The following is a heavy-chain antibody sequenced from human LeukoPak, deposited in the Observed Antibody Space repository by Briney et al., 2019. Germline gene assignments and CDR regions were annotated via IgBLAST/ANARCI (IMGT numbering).Heavy chain of an antibody. CDR3: ARPNYSYGDYYMDV. CDR1: GFTFSSYS. D-gene: IGHD5-18*01. CDR2: ISSSSSYI. Sequence: GGSLRLSCAASGFTFSSYSMNWVRQAPGKGLEWVSSISSSSSYIYYADSVKGRFTISRDNAKNSLYLQMNSLRAEDTAVYYCARPNYSYGDYYMDVWGKGTTVTVSS. V-gene: IGHV3-21*01. J-gene: IGHJ6*03.